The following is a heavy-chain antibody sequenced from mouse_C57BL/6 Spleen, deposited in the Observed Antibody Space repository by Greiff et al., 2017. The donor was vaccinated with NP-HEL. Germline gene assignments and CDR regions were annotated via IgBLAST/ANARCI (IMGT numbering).Heavy chain of an antibody. CDR3: ARRGGANGGPFDY. D-gene: IGHD4-1*01. CDR1: GYAFSSYW. Sequence: QVQLQQSGAELVKPGASVKISCKASGYAFSSYWMNWVKQRPGKGLEWIGQIYPGGGDTNYNGKFKGKATLTADKSSSTAYMQLSSLTAEDSAVDFGARRGGANGGPFDYWGQGTTLTVSS. CDR2: IYPGGGDT. J-gene: IGHJ2*01. V-gene: IGHV1-80*01.